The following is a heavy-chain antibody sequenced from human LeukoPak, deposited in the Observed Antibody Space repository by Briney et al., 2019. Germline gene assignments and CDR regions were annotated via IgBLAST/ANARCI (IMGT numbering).Heavy chain of an antibody. Sequence: GGSLRLSCAASGFTFNNAWMSWVRHIQGKGLEGVATISGSGASTYYPASTKGRFIISSDNPKHTLYLHMSTLRDEDTAVYFCAKSPDLVIEAVGTTFDSWGQGALVTVSS. CDR2: ISGSGAST. CDR1: GFTFNNAW. V-gene: IGHV3-23*01. D-gene: IGHD6-25*01. J-gene: IGHJ4*02. CDR3: AKSPDLVIEAVGTTFDS.